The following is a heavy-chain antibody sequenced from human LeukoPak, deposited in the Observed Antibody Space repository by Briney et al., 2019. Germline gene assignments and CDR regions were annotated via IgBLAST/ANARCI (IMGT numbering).Heavy chain of an antibody. J-gene: IGHJ4*02. CDR2: VSSSGSTI. D-gene: IGHD4-17*01. CDR3: ARDAYGDYRAYYFGY. V-gene: IGHV3-48*03. Sequence: GGSLRLSCAASGFTFSSYEMNWVRQAPGKGLEWVSYVSSSGSTIYYADSVKGRFTISRDNAKNSLYLQMNSLRAEDTAVYYCARDAYGDYRAYYFGYWGQGTLVTVSS. CDR1: GFTFSSYE.